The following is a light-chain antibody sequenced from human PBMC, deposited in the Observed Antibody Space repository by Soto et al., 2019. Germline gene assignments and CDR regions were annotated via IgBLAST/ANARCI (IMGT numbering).Light chain of an antibody. CDR3: QHSYSTPCT. Sequence: DIQMTQSPSSLSASVGDRVTITCRASQSISSYLNWYQQKPGKAPKLLIYAASSLRSGVPARFSGSGSDTDFTPSICLLQRPYLATYYRQHSYSTPCTFVQWTKIETK. V-gene: IGKV1-39*01. CDR1: QSISSY. CDR2: AAS. J-gene: IGKJ2*02.